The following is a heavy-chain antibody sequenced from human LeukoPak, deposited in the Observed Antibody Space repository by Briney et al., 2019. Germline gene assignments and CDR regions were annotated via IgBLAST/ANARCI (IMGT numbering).Heavy chain of an antibody. D-gene: IGHD6-6*01. Sequence: ASVKVSCKASGYTFTSYDINWVRQATGQGLEWMGWMNPNSGNTGYAQKFQGRVTMTRNTSISTAYMELSSLRSEDTAVYYCAIGEQLALRNYYYYYYMDVWGKGTTVTVSS. J-gene: IGHJ6*03. CDR3: AIGEQLALRNYYYYYYMDV. V-gene: IGHV1-8*01. CDR2: MNPNSGNT. CDR1: GYTFTSYD.